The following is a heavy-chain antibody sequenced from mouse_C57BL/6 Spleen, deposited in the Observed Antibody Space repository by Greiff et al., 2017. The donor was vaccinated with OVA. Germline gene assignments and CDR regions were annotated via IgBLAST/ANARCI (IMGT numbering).Heavy chain of an antibody. CDR1: GFNIKDYY. J-gene: IGHJ2*01. V-gene: IGHV14-2*01. D-gene: IGHD2-3*01. Sequence: EVQLQQSGAELVKPGASVKLSCTASGFNIKDYYMHWVKQRPEQGLEWIGRIDPEDGETKYAPKFQGKATITADKSSNTAYLQLSSLTSEDTAVYYCASPLYDGYYGWYFDYWGQGTTLTVSS. CDR2: IDPEDGET. CDR3: ASPLYDGYYGWYFDY.